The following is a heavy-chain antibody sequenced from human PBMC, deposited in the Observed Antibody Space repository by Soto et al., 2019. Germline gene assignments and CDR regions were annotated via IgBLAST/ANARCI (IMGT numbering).Heavy chain of an antibody. Sequence: GGSLRLSCAASGFTFSSYSINWVRQAPGKGLEWVSSISSSSSYIYYADSVKGRFTISRDNAKNSLYLQMNSLRAEDTAVYYCAIFGVVNYYYYYGMDVWGQGTTGTVSS. J-gene: IGHJ6*02. CDR2: ISSSSSYI. D-gene: IGHD3-3*01. CDR1: GFTFSSYS. V-gene: IGHV3-21*01. CDR3: AIFGVVNYYYYYGMDV.